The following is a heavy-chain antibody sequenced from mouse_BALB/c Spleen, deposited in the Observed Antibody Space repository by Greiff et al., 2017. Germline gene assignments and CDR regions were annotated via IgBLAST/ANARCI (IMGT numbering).Heavy chain of an antibody. V-gene: IGHV5-6*01. Sequence: EVQRVESGGDLVKPGGSLKLSCAASGFTFSSYGMSWVRQTPDKRLEWVATISSGGSYTSYPDSVKGRFTISRDNAKNTLYLQMRSLKSEDTAMYDCASQLGYDLDYWGQGTTLTVSS. J-gene: IGHJ2*01. CDR3: ASQLGYDLDY. CDR1: GFTFSSYG. CDR2: ISSGGSYT. D-gene: IGHD4-1*01.